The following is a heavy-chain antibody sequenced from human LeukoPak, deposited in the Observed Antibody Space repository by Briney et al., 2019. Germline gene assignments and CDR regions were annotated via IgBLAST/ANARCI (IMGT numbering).Heavy chain of an antibody. CDR3: ARVPRVGYVDY. V-gene: IGHV3-66*01. D-gene: IGHD1-26*01. J-gene: IGHJ4*02. Sequence: GGSLRLSCAASGFTVSSNYMSWVRQAPGKGPEWVSVIYSGGSTYYADSVKGRFTISRDNSKNTLYLQMNSLRAEDTAVYYCARVPRVGYVDYWGQGTLVTVSS. CDR1: GFTVSSNY. CDR2: IYSGGST.